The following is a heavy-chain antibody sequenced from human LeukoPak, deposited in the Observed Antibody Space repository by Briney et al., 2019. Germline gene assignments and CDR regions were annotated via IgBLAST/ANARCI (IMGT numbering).Heavy chain of an antibody. CDR2: IYHSGDT. CDR1: GGSISSSSYY. J-gene: IGHJ5*02. CDR3: ARFGDCSDGLCFYYLDP. D-gene: IGHD2-15*01. Sequence: SETLSLTCTVSGGSISSSSYYWGWIRQPPGKGLEWIGSIYHSGDTYYNPSLKSRVTISIDTSKNQFSLKLSAVTAADTAVYYCARFGDCSDGLCFYYLDPWGQGTLVTVSS. V-gene: IGHV4-39*07.